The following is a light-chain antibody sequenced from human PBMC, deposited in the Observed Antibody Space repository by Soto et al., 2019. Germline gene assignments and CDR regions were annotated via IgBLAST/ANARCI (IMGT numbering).Light chain of an antibody. V-gene: IGKV3-11*01. CDR3: QQYDKSPLT. J-gene: IGKJ4*01. Sequence: EIVLTQSPATLSLSPGERATLSCRASQSVDNYLAWYQQKPGQAPRLLIYDVSNRATGTPARFSGSGSGTDFTLTIYRLEPEDYAVYYCQQYDKSPLTFGGGTKVDIK. CDR1: QSVDNY. CDR2: DVS.